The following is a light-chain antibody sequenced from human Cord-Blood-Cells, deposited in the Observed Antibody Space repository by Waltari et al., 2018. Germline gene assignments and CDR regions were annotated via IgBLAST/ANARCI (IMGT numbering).Light chain of an antibody. CDR3: HQSYSTPRLT. CDR1: QSISSY. V-gene: IGKV1-39*01. Sequence: DIQMTQSPSSLSASVGDRVTITCRSSQSISSYLNWYQQKPGKAPKLLIYAASSLQSGVPSRFSSSGAGTDFTLTISSLQPEDFATYYCHQSYSTPRLTFGPGTKVDIK. CDR2: AAS. J-gene: IGKJ3*01.